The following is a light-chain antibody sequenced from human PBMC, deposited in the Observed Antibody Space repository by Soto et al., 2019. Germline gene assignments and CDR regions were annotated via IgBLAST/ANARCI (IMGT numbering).Light chain of an antibody. J-gene: IGKJ5*01. CDR1: QSVSSSY. CDR3: QQYGNSPIT. Sequence: EIVLTQSPGTLSLSPGDRATLSCRASQSVSSSYLAWYQQKLGQAPRLLIYGASSRATGIPDRFSGSGSGTDFTLTISRLEPEDFAVYYCQQYGNSPITFGQGTQLEIK. CDR2: GAS. V-gene: IGKV3-20*01.